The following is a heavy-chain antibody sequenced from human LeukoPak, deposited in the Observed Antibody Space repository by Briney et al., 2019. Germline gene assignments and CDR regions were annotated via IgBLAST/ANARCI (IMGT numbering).Heavy chain of an antibody. Sequence: GGSLRLSCVASGFPFSSYWMTWVRQTPGKGLEWVANMKQDGSKKSYVDSVKGRFTISRDNAKNSLYLQMNSLRAEDTAIYYCTRVGYIDEGIDYWGQGTLVTVSS. J-gene: IGHJ4*02. CDR1: GFPFSSYW. CDR3: TRVGYIDEGIDY. V-gene: IGHV3-7*04. CDR2: MKQDGSKK. D-gene: IGHD5-24*01.